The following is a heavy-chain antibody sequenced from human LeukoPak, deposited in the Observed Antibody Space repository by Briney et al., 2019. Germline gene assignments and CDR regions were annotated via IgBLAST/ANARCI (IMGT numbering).Heavy chain of an antibody. Sequence: ASVKVSCTASGYTFTSYGISWVRQAPGQGLEWMGWISAYNGNTNYAQKLQGRVTMTTDTSTSTAYMELRSLRSDDTAVYYCARTPLTHDSSGYYYGPGDYWGQGTLVTVSS. CDR1: GYTFTSYG. CDR2: ISAYNGNT. J-gene: IGHJ4*02. V-gene: IGHV1-18*01. D-gene: IGHD3-22*01. CDR3: ARTPLTHDSSGYYYGPGDY.